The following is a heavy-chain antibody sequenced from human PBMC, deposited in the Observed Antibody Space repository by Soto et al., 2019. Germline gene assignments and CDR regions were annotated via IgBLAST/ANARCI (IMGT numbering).Heavy chain of an antibody. D-gene: IGHD2-8*01. CDR2: ISSSSSYI. Sequence: PGGSMRLSCAASGLHFSSHSMNWVRQAPGKGLEWVSSISSSSSYIYYADSVKGRFTISRDNAKNSLYLQMNSLRAEDTAVYYCARGCTNGVCGRTMDVWGQGTTVTVSS. CDR1: GLHFSSHS. CDR3: ARGCTNGVCGRTMDV. V-gene: IGHV3-21*01. J-gene: IGHJ6*02.